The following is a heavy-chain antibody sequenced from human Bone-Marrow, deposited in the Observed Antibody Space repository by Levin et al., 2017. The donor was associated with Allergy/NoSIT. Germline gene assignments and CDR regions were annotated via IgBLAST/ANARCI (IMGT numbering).Heavy chain of an antibody. D-gene: IGHD4-17*01. J-gene: IGHJ6*02. V-gene: IGHV3-23*01. CDR2: ISGSGGST. CDR1: GFTFSSYA. CDR3: AKDGQSVTTDTYGMDV. Sequence: GESLKISCAASGFTFSSYAMSWVRQAPGKGLEWVSAISGSGGSTYYADSVKGRFTISRDNSKNTLYLQMNSLRAEDTAVYYCAKDGQSVTTDTYGMDVWGQGTTVTVSS.